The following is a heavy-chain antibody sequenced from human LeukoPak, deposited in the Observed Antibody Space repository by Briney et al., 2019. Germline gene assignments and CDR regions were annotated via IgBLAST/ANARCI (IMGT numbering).Heavy chain of an antibody. CDR2: IYYSGNT. Sequence: SETLSLTCTVSGGSVSSGSYYWSWIRQPPGKGLEWIGYIYYSGNTNYNPSLKSRVTISVDTSKNQFSLKVSSVTAADTAVYYCARDQEGLDYWGQGTLVTVSS. CDR1: GGSVSSGSYY. J-gene: IGHJ4*02. V-gene: IGHV4-61*01. CDR3: ARDQEGLDY.